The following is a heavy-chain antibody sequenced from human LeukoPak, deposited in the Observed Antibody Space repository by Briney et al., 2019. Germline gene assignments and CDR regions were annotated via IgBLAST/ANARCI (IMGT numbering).Heavy chain of an antibody. CDR1: GFTFSSYS. V-gene: IGHV3-21*01. D-gene: IGHD3-22*01. CDR2: ISSSSSYI. CDR3: ARGPSTGYDSSGYSPVYYYYYMDV. Sequence: GGSLRLSCAASGFTFSSYSMNWVRQAPGKGLEWVSSISSSSSYIYYADSVKGRFTISRDNAKNSLYLQMNSLRAEDTAVYYCARGPSTGYDSSGYSPVYYYYYMDVWGKGTTVTVSS. J-gene: IGHJ6*03.